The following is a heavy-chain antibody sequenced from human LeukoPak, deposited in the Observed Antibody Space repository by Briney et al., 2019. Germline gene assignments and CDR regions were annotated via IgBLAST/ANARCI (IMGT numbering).Heavy chain of an antibody. V-gene: IGHV3-21*01. Sequence: GGSLRLSCASSGFTFNSYSMNWVRQAPGKGLEWLSSISSSSSYIYYADSVKGRFTISRDNAKNSLYLQMNSLRAEDTAVYYCARDISGSNGVGDYWGQGSLVTVSS. J-gene: IGHJ4*02. D-gene: IGHD2-8*01. CDR2: ISSSSSYI. CDR3: ARDISGSNGVGDY. CDR1: GFTFNSYS.